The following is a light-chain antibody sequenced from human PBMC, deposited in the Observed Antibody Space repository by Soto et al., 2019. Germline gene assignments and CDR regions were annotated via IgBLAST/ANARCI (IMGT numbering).Light chain of an antibody. V-gene: IGKV1-39*01. J-gene: IGKJ4*01. CDR1: QSINAY. CDR3: QQSYSAPLT. Sequence: DVQMTQSPSSLSASVGDRVTISCRASQSINAYLNWYQQKPGKAPHLLIYAASRLQGGVPSRFSGSGSGTDFTLTISSLQPDDFATYYCQQSYSAPLTFGGGPKVEI. CDR2: AAS.